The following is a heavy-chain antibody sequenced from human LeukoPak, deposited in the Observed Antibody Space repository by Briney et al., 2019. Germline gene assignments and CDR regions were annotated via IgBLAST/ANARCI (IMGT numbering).Heavy chain of an antibody. CDR3: ARDRFLEWLSFTFNWFDP. J-gene: IGHJ5*02. CDR1: GGSISSSSYY. D-gene: IGHD3-3*01. CDR2: IYYSGST. Sequence: SETLSLTCTVSGGSISSSSYYWGWIRQPPGKGLEWIGSIYYSGSTYYNPSLKSRVIISVDTSKNQFSLKLSSVTAADTAVYYCARDRFLEWLSFTFNWFDPWGQGTLVTVSS. V-gene: IGHV4-39*07.